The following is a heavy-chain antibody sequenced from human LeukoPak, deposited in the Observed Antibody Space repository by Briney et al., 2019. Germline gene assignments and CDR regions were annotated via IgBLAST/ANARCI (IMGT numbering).Heavy chain of an antibody. J-gene: IGHJ4*02. CDR1: GYTLTELS. D-gene: IGHD3-9*01. CDR3: ATAGDILTGYYFDY. CDR2: FDPEDSET. V-gene: IGHV1-24*01. Sequence: ASVKVSCKVSGYTLTELSMHWVRQAPGKGLEWMGGFDPEDSETIYAQKFQGRVTMTEDTSTDTAYMELSSLRSEDTAVYYCATAGDILTGYYFDYWGQGTLVTVSS.